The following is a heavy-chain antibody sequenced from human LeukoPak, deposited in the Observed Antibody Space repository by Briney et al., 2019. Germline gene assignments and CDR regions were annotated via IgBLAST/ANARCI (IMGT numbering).Heavy chain of an antibody. V-gene: IGHV1-2*06. CDR3: ARMLVAGTGTYFDY. J-gene: IGHJ4*02. CDR2: INPNSGGT. D-gene: IGHD6-19*01. CDR1: GYTFTGYY. Sequence: GASVKVSCKASGYTFTGYYMHWVRQAPGQGLEWMGRINPNSGGTNYAQKFQGRVTMTRDTSISTAYMELSSLRSEDTAVYYCARMLVAGTGTYFDYWGQGTLVTVSS.